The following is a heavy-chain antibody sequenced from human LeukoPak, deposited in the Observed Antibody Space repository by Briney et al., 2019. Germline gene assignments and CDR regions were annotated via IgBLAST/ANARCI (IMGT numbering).Heavy chain of an antibody. J-gene: IGHJ6*03. CDR2: IRSKANSYAT. CDR3: TRHDKITFGGVIVEHYMDV. CDR1: GFTFSGSA. V-gene: IGHV3-73*01. D-gene: IGHD3-16*02. Sequence: HTGGSLRLSCAASGFTFSGSAMHWVRQASGKGLEWVGRIRSKANSYATAYAASVKGRFTISRDDSKNTAYLQMNSLKTEDTAVYYCTRHDKITFGGVIVEHYMDVWGKGTTVTVSS.